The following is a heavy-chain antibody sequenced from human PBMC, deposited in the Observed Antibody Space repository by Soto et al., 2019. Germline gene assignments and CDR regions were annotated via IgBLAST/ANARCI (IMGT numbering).Heavy chain of an antibody. Sequence: QVQLVQSGAEVKKPGASVKVSCMASGYTFTSYDINWVRQATGQGLEWMGWMNPNSGYTGYAQKFQGRVTMTRNTSISTAYMELSSLRSDDTAVYYCARERSSGWYVDYWGQGTLVTVSS. V-gene: IGHV1-8*01. J-gene: IGHJ4*02. CDR2: MNPNSGYT. CDR1: GYTFTSYD. D-gene: IGHD6-19*01. CDR3: ARERSSGWYVDY.